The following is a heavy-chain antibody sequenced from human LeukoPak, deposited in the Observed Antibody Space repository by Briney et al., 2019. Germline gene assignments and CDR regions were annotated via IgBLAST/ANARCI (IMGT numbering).Heavy chain of an antibody. CDR2: INHSRST. CDR3: ARHPPGRDHFDY. Sequence: SETLSLTCAVYGGSFSGYYWSWIRQPPGKGLEWIGEINHSRSTNYNPSLKSRVTISVDTSKNQFSLKLSSVTAADTAVYYCARHPPGRDHFDYWGQGTLVTVSS. V-gene: IGHV4-34*01. J-gene: IGHJ4*02. D-gene: IGHD5-24*01. CDR1: GGSFSGYY.